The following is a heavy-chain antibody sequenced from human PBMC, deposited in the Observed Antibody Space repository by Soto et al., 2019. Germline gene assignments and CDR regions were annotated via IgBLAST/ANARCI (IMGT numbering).Heavy chain of an antibody. J-gene: IGHJ6*02. CDR2: IIPILGTA. D-gene: IGHD4-17*01. CDR1: GGTFSSYS. V-gene: IGHV1-69*11. Sequence: AASVKLSCKASGGTFSSYSISWVRQAPGQGLEWMGRIIPILGTANYAQKFQGRVTITADESTSTAYMELSSLRSEDTAVYYCARALVTTPYYYYYGMDVWGQGTTVTV. CDR3: ARALVTTPYYYYYGMDV.